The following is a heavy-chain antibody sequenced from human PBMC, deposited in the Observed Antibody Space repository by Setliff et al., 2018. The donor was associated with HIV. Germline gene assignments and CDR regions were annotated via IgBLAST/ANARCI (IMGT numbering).Heavy chain of an antibody. J-gene: IGHJ3*02. CDR1: GFTFDNAW. D-gene: IGHD3-10*01. V-gene: IGHV3-15*01. CDR3: ASDRVDGSENYYNAFDI. Sequence: GGSLRLSCTVSGFTFDNAWMAWVRQAPGEGLEWVGHMNSKTRGGPPDYAAPVKGRFTISRDDSKNTFYLQMDSLKSEDTAEYHCASDRVDGSENYYNAFDIWGQGTMVTVSS. CDR2: MNSKTRGGPP.